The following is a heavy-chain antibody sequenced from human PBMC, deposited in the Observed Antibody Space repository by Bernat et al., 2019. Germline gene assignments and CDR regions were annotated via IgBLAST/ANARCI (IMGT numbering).Heavy chain of an antibody. V-gene: IGHV3-30*14. CDR2: ISYDERNK. D-gene: IGHD3-9*01. CDR3: ATSHNFLNYYDISATPQYFDY. CDR1: GFTFNSYA. J-gene: IGHJ4*02. Sequence: GGGVVQPGRSLRLSCAASGFTFNSYAMHWVRQAPGKGLEWVAVISYDERNKYYADSVKGRFTISRDSSKNTVSLQMNSLRPEDTAVYYCATSHNFLNYYDISATPQYFDYWGQGTLVTVSS.